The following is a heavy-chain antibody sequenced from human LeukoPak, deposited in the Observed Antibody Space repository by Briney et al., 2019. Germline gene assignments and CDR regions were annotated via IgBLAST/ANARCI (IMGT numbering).Heavy chain of an antibody. CDR2: IISDGSST. D-gene: IGHD1-1*01. CDR1: GFTFDDYA. CDR3: ARARFGWNDVLGIDY. Sequence: GGSLRLSCAASGFTFDDYAMHWVRQAPGKGLEWVSGIISDGSSTSYADSVKGRFTISRDNAKNTLFLQMNSLRAEDTAVYYCARARFGWNDVLGIDYWGQGTLVTVSS. J-gene: IGHJ4*02. V-gene: IGHV3-74*01.